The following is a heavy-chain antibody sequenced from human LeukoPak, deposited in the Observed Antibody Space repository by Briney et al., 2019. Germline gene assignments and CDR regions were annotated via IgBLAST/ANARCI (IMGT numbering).Heavy chain of an antibody. Sequence: PGGSLRLSCAASGFTFSSYAMSWVRQAPGKGLEWVSAISGSGGSTYYADPVKGRFTISRDNSKNTLYLQMNSLRAEDTAVYYCAKVDMPTNWFDPWGQGTLVTVSS. D-gene: IGHD2-2*01. CDR3: AKVDMPTNWFDP. V-gene: IGHV3-23*01. CDR1: GFTFSSYA. J-gene: IGHJ5*02. CDR2: ISGSGGST.